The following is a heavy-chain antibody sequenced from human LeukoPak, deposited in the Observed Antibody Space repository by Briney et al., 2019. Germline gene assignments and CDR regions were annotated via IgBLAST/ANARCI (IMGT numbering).Heavy chain of an antibody. CDR2: IYHSGTT. CDR3: ARDRDFWSGYPLFDS. Sequence: SETLSLTCAVSGASISSSNWWSWVRQPPGKGLEWIGEIYHSGTTNYNPSLKGRVTISVDKSKNQFSLKLSSVTAADTAVYYCARDRDFWSGYPLFDSWGQGTLVTVSS. J-gene: IGHJ4*02. D-gene: IGHD3-3*01. CDR1: GASISSSNW. V-gene: IGHV4-4*02.